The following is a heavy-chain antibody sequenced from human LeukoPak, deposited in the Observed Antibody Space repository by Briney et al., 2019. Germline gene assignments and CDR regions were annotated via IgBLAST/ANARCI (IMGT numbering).Heavy chain of an antibody. Sequence: GASLRLSCAASGFTFSSYAMSWVRQAPGKGLEWVSAISGSGGSTYYADSVKGRFTISRDNSKNTLYLQMNSLRAEDTAVYYCAKDQNTMVRGDPYYYYGMDVWGQGTTVTVSS. CDR2: ISGSGGST. V-gene: IGHV3-23*01. J-gene: IGHJ6*02. CDR3: AKDQNTMVRGDPYYYYGMDV. CDR1: GFTFSSYA. D-gene: IGHD3-10*01.